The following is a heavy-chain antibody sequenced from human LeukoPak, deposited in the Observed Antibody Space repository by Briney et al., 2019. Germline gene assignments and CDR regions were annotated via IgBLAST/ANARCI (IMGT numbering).Heavy chain of an antibody. J-gene: IGHJ6*02. CDR3: ARDRYYDFWSGYSDYYYGMDV. Sequence: ASVKVSCKASGGTFSSYAISWVRQAPGQGLEWMGWINTNTGNPTYAQGFTGRFVFSLDTSVSTAYLQISSLKAEDTAVYYCARDRYYDFWSGYSDYYYGMDVWGQGTTVTVSS. CDR1: GGTFSSYA. V-gene: IGHV7-4-1*02. CDR2: INTNTGNP. D-gene: IGHD3-3*01.